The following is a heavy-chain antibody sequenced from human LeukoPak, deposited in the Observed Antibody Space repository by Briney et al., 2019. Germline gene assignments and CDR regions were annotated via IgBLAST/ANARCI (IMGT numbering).Heavy chain of an antibody. CDR1: GDSISTYY. D-gene: IGHD5-18*01. Sequence: PSETLSLTCTVSGDSISTYYWSWIRQPPGKGLEWIAYIDYRGSTTYNPSLGSRVTISVDTSRNQFSLKLYSVTAADTAVYYCARSRSGYSYDHAAFEIWGQGTKVTVSS. CDR2: IDYRGST. V-gene: IGHV4-59*01. J-gene: IGHJ3*02. CDR3: ARSRSGYSYDHAAFEI.